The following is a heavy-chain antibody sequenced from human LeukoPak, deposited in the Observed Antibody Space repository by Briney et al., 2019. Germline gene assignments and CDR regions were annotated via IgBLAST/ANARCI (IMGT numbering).Heavy chain of an antibody. CDR1: GFTFSSYS. CDR3: ARIHSNYPFDT. V-gene: IGHV3-21*01. J-gene: IGHJ3*02. Sequence: PGGSLRLSCAASGFTFSSYSMNWVRQAPGKGLEWVSSISSSSSYIYYADSVKGRFTISGDNAKNSLYLQMNSLRAEDTAVYYCARIHSNYPFDTWGQGTMVTVSS. D-gene: IGHD4-11*01. CDR2: ISSSSSYI.